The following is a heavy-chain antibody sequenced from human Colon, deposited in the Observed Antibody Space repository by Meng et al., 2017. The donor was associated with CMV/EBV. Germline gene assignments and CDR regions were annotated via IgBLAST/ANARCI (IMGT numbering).Heavy chain of an antibody. CDR1: GGTFSSYA. V-gene: IGHV1-69*10. J-gene: IGHJ4*02. Sequence: GGTFSSYAISWGRQAPGQGLEWMGGIIPILGIANYAQKFQGRVTITADKSTSTAYMELSSLRSEDTAVYYCARDRRIQLWLGYYFDYWGQGTLVTVSS. CDR2: IIPILGIA. CDR3: ARDRRIQLWLGYYFDY. D-gene: IGHD5-18*01.